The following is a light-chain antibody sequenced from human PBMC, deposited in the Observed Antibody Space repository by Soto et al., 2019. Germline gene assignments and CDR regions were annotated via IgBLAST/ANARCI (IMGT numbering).Light chain of an antibody. J-gene: IGKJ1*01. CDR2: KAS. Sequence: DIPITQSPPTPSASLGDRVTIPCRASQTISSSWLAWYQQKPGKAPKVLIYKASTLESGVPSRFSGSGSGTEFTLTISSLQPDDAATYYCQQYNTYWTFGQGTKVDIK. CDR3: QQYNTYWT. V-gene: IGKV1-5*03. CDR1: QTISSSW.